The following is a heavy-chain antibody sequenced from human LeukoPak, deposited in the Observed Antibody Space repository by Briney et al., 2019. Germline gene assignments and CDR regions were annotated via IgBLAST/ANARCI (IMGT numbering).Heavy chain of an antibody. J-gene: IGHJ4*02. CDR2: ISSSGKTI. CDR3: SCSKYYYQSSGYYYFDY. Sequence: GGSLRLSCAASGVTFSSFSLSWVRQAPGKGLEWVSYISSSGKTIYYADSVKGRFTISRDNAENSLYLQMNSLRAEDTAVYYCSCSKYYYQSSGYYYFDYWGQGTLVTVSS. CDR1: GVTFSSFS. D-gene: IGHD3-22*01. V-gene: IGHV3-48*04.